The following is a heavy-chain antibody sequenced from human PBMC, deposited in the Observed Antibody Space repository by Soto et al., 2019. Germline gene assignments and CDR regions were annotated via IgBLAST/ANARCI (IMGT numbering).Heavy chain of an antibody. J-gene: IGHJ6*02. Sequence: ASVKVSCKASGYTLAEYVMHWVRQAPGQRLEWMGWIAGNGNTRYSQNFQGRVTMTTDTSTSTAYMELRSLRSDDTAVYYCARRRYYYGSGSYYRQDYYYGMDVWGQGTTVTVS. CDR2: IAGNGNT. D-gene: IGHD3-10*01. CDR1: GYTLAEYV. CDR3: ARRRYYYGSGSYYRQDYYYGMDV. V-gene: IGHV1-3*01.